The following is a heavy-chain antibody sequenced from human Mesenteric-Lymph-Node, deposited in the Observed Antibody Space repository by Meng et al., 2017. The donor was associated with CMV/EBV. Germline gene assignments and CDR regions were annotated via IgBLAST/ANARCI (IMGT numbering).Heavy chain of an antibody. D-gene: IGHD2-2*02. J-gene: IGHJ5*02. CDR1: GFTFSSYS. Sequence: SGFTFSSYSMNWVRQTPGKGLVWVSRINNDGRTTMYADSVKGRFTISRDNAKNSLYLQMNSLRAEDTAVYYCARELAAAIGDKFDPWGQGTLVTVSS. CDR2: INNDGRTT. V-gene: IGHV3-74*03. CDR3: ARELAAAIGDKFDP.